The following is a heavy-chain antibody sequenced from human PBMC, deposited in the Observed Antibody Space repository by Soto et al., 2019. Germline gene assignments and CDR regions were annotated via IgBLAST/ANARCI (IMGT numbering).Heavy chain of an antibody. D-gene: IGHD4-17*01. J-gene: IGHJ6*02. CDR1: GFTFSSYA. CDR2: ISYDGSNK. CDR3: ARDQDPYGDYTNYYYYGMDV. V-gene: IGHV3-30-3*01. Sequence: QVQLVESGGGVVQPGRSLRLSCAASGFTFSSYAMHWVRQAPGKGLEWVAVISYDGSNKYYADSVKGRFTISRDNSKNTLYLQMNRLSAEDTAVYYCARDQDPYGDYTNYYYYGMDVWGRGTTVTVSS.